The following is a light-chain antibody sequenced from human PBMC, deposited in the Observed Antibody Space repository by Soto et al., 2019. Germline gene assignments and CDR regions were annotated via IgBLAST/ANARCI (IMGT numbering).Light chain of an antibody. CDR1: QGIGND. CDR2: DAS. Sequence: AIQMTPSPSSLSASVGDRVTITCRASQGIGNDLGWYQQKPGKAPQLLIYDASSLQSGVPSRFSGSGYGTDFTLTISSLQPEDSATYYCLRDYHGWTFGQGTKVEIK. V-gene: IGKV1-6*01. CDR3: LRDYHGWT. J-gene: IGKJ1*01.